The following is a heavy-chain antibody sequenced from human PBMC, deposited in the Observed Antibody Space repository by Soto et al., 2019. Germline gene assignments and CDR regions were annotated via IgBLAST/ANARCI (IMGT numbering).Heavy chain of an antibody. CDR1: GFTFSDYY. CDR3: ARGGYYYNSSAYYYTFDY. Sequence: GGSLRLSCSASGFTFSDYYMSWIRQAPGKGLEWISYMSGSSRYTNYADSVKGRFTISRDNAKNSLYLQMNSLRAEDTAVYYCARGGYYYNSSAYYYTFDYWGQGTLVTVSS. D-gene: IGHD3-22*01. J-gene: IGHJ4*02. V-gene: IGHV3-11*06. CDR2: MSGSSRYT.